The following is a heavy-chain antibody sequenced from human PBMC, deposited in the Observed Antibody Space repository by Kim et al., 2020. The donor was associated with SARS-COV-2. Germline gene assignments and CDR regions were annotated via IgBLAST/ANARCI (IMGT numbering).Heavy chain of an antibody. J-gene: IGHJ4*02. CDR1: GFTFDEYA. Sequence: GGSLRLSCAASGFTFDEYAIQWVRQVPGKGLEWVSLISRDGGEIKYADSVKGRFTISRDNSKKSVYLQMNSLRGEDTALYYCVRGQQWLIKNWGQGTQVTVSS. D-gene: IGHD6-19*01. CDR2: ISRDGGEI. CDR3: VRGQQWLIKN. V-gene: IGHV3-43*02.